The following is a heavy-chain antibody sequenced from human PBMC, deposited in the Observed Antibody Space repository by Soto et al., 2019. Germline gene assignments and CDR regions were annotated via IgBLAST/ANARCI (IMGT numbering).Heavy chain of an antibody. V-gene: IGHV1-18*01. D-gene: IGHD3-3*01. CDR2: VSAHNGNT. J-gene: IGHJ6*02. Sequence: GASVKVSCKASGYTFASYAITWVRQAPGQGLEWMGWVSAHNGNTNYAQKLQGRVTMTADTSSSTAYMELRSLRSDDTAVYYCARVALGMVIFPPRYYYGMDVWGQGTTVTVSS. CDR3: ARVALGMVIFPPRYYYGMDV. CDR1: GYTFASYA.